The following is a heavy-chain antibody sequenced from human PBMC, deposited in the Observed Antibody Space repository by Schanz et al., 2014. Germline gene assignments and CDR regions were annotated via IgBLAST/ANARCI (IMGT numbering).Heavy chain of an antibody. J-gene: IGHJ6*02. CDR1: GGTFSSYA. V-gene: IGHV1-18*01. Sequence: QVQLVQSGAEVKKPGSSMKVSCKSSGGTFSSYAINWVRQAPGQGLEWMGWISAYNGHTDYAQKLQGRVALTTDTSTSTAYMELRNLRSDDTAVYYCARAKRFGDMDVWGQGTTVTVSS. CDR3: ARAKRFGDMDV. D-gene: IGHD3-10*01. CDR2: ISAYNGHT.